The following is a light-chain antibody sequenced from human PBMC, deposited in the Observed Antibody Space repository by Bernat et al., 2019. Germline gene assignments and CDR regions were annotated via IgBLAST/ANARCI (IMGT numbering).Light chain of an antibody. CDR2: GAS. J-gene: IGKJ1*01. CDR1: QSVSSSY. Sequence: EIVLTQSPGTLSLSPGERVTLSCRASQSVSSSYLAWYQQKPGQAPRLLIYGASYRATGIPDRFSGDESGTELTLTISRVEPDDFAVYYGQQYVNAQWTFGQGTKVEIK. V-gene: IGKV3-20*01. CDR3: QQYVNAQWT.